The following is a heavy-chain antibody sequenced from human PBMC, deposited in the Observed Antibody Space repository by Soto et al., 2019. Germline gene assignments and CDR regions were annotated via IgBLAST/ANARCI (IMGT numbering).Heavy chain of an antibody. CDR1: GGSLSSYY. Sequence: ETLSLTCTVSGGSLSSYYWSWIRQPPGKGLEWIGYIYYSGSTNYNPSLKSRVTISVDTSKNQFSLKQSSVTAADTAVYYCARHGTSIAAAGTLDYWGQGTLVTVSS. J-gene: IGHJ4*02. D-gene: IGHD6-13*01. V-gene: IGHV4-59*08. CDR2: IYYSGST. CDR3: ARHGTSIAAAGTLDY.